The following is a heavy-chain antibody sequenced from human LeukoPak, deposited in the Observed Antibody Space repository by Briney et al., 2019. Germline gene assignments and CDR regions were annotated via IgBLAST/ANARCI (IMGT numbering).Heavy chain of an antibody. CDR1: GFTISSYS. V-gene: IGHV3-21*01. J-gene: IGHJ4*02. D-gene: IGHD3-9*01. CDR2: ISSSSSYI. CDR3: ARDDDILTGYKYYFDY. Sequence: PGGSLRLSCAASGFTISSYSMNWVRQAPGKGLEWVSSISSSSSYIYYADSVKGRFTISRDNAKNSLYLQMNSLRAEDTAVYYCARDDDILTGYKYYFDYWGQGTLVTVSS.